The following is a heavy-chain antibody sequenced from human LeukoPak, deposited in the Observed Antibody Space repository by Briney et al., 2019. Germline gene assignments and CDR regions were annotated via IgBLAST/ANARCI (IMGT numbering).Heavy chain of an antibody. CDR1: GFTFSSYS. V-gene: IGHV3-21*01. CDR2: ISSSSSYI. D-gene: IGHD4-17*01. CDR3: ARIYGLSRFDP. J-gene: IGHJ5*02. Sequence: GGSLRLSCAASGFTFSSYSMTWVRQAPGKGLEWVSSISSSSSYIYYADSVKGRFTISRDNAKNSLYLQMNSLRAEDTAVYYCARIYGLSRFDPWGQGTLVTVSS.